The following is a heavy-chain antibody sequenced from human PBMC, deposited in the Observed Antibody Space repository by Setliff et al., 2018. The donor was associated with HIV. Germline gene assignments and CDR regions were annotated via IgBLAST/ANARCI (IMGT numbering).Heavy chain of an antibody. J-gene: IGHJ5*02. CDR1: GYTLTEVS. V-gene: IGHV1-24*01. CDR2: FDPQDGKT. Sequence: ASVKVSCKISGYTLTEVSMHWVRQAPGKGLEWMGYFDPQDGKTIYAQNFQGRVTMTTDTSTNTAYMDLRSLKSDDTAVYYCARDPTAPSITIFGVVGATYWFDPWGQGTQVTVSS. D-gene: IGHD3-3*01. CDR3: ARDPTAPSITIFGVVGATYWFDP.